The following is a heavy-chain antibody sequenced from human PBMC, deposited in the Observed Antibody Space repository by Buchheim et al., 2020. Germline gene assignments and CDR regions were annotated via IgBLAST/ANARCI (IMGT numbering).Heavy chain of an antibody. CDR3: AKDFFPYGSTAPTAFDY. D-gene: IGHD4-23*01. V-gene: IGHV3-30*18. CDR1: GFTFSSYG. Sequence: QVQLVESGGGVVQPGRSLRLSCAASGFTFSSYGMHWVRQAPGKGLEWVAVISYDGSNKYYADSVKGRFTISRDNSKNTLYLQMNSLRAEDTAVYYCAKDFFPYGSTAPTAFDYWGQGTL. CDR2: ISYDGSNK. J-gene: IGHJ4*02.